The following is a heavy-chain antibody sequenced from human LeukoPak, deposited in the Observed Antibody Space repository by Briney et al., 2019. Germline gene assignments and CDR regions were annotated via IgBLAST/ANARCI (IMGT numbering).Heavy chain of an antibody. J-gene: IGHJ4*02. CDR3: AKDLGSVVTPPSLDY. Sequence: GGSLRLSCAASGFTFSSYAMSWVRQAPGKGLEWVSSASGSGGSTYYADSVKGRFTISRGNSKNTLYLQMNSLRAEDTAVYYCAKDLGSVVTPPSLDYWGQGTLVTVSS. CDR2: ASGSGGST. V-gene: IGHV3-23*01. D-gene: IGHD4-23*01. CDR1: GFTFSSYA.